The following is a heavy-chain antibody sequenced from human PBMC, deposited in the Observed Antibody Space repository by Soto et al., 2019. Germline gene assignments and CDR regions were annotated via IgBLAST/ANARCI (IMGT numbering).Heavy chain of an antibody. Sequence: ASETLSLTCTVSGGSVSSGSYYWSWIRQPPGKGLEWIGYIYYSGSTNYNPSLKSRVTISVDTSKNQFSLKLSSVTAADTAVYYCARGPYPQYYYDSSAPFDYWGQGTLVTVSS. CDR3: ARGPYPQYYYDSSAPFDY. CDR1: GGSVSSGSYY. V-gene: IGHV4-61*01. J-gene: IGHJ4*02. CDR2: IYYSGST. D-gene: IGHD3-22*01.